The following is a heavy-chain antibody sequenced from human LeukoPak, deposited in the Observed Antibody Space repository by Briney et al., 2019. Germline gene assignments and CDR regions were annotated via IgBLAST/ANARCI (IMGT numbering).Heavy chain of an antibody. CDR3: ARTTVTKKGFDI. D-gene: IGHD4-17*01. CDR1: GYTFTGYY. J-gene: IGHJ3*02. CDR2: INPNSGGT. Sequence: ASVKVSCKASGYTFTGYYMHWVRQAPGQGLEWMGWINPNSGGTNYAQKFQGRVTMTRGTSISTAYMELSRLRSDDTAVYYCARTTVTKKGFDIWGQGTMVTVSS. V-gene: IGHV1-2*02.